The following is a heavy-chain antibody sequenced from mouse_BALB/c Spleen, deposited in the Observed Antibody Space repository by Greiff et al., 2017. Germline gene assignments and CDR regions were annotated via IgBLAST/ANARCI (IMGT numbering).Heavy chain of an antibody. J-gene: IGHJ3*01. CDR2: IWAGGST. CDR3: ARDGVYPFAY. Sequence: VQRVESGPGLVAPSQSLSITCTVSGFSLTSYGVHWVRQPPGKGLEWLGVIWAGGSTNYNSALMSRLSISKDNSKSQVFLKMNSLQTDDTAMYYCARDGVYPFAYWGQGTLVTVSA. V-gene: IGHV2-9*02. CDR1: GFSLTSYG. D-gene: IGHD2-1*01.